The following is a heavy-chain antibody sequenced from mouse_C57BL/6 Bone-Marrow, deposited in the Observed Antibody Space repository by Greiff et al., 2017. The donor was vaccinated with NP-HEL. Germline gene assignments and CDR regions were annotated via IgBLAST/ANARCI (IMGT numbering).Heavy chain of an antibody. Sequence: VKLQESGAELARPGASVKLSCKASGYTFTSYGISWVKQRTGQGLEWIGEIYPRSGNTYYNEKFKGKATLTADKSSSTAYMELRSLTSEDSAVYFCARRRAFYFDYWGQGTTLTVSS. CDR1: GYTFTSYG. CDR3: ARRRAFYFDY. CDR2: IYPRSGNT. J-gene: IGHJ2*01. D-gene: IGHD3-3*01. V-gene: IGHV1-81*01.